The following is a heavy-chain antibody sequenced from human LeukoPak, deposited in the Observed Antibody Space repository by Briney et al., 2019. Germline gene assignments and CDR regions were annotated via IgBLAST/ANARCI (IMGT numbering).Heavy chain of an antibody. V-gene: IGHV4-34*01. CDR2: INHSGST. J-gene: IGHJ6*03. Sequence: SETLSLTCAAYGGSFSGYYWSWIRQPPGKGLEWIGEINHSGSTNYNPSLKSRVTISVDTSKNQFSLKLSSVTAADTAVYYCARGGRIQLWLGYYMDVWGKGTTVTVSS. CDR1: GGSFSGYY. D-gene: IGHD5-18*01. CDR3: ARGGRIQLWLGYYMDV.